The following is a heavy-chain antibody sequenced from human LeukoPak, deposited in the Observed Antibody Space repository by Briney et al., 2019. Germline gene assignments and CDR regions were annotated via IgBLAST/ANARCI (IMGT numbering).Heavy chain of an antibody. V-gene: IGHV3-23*01. Sequence: GGSLRLSCAGSGFTFSSYAMTWVRQAPGTGLEWVSSISRSGGTTYYADSVKGRFTISRDNSKNTLYLQMNSLRAEDTAVYYCAKERIYCTSTNCYYFDYWGQGTLVTVSS. CDR1: GFTFSSYA. J-gene: IGHJ4*02. CDR2: ISRSGGTT. D-gene: IGHD2-2*01. CDR3: AKERIYCTSTNCYYFDY.